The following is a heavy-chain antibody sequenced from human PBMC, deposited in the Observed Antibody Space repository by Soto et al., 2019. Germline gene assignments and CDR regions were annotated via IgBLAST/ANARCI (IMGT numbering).Heavy chain of an antibody. D-gene: IGHD3-10*01. Sequence: GGSLRLSCTASGFTFGDYAMSWVRQAPGKGLEWVGFIRSKAYGGTTEYAASVKGRFTISRGDSKSIAYLQMNSLKTEDTAVYYCTKIGGSRVFDCWGQGTLVTVPQ. CDR3: TKIGGSRVFDC. V-gene: IGHV3-49*04. CDR2: IRSKAYGGTT. J-gene: IGHJ4*02. CDR1: GFTFGDYA.